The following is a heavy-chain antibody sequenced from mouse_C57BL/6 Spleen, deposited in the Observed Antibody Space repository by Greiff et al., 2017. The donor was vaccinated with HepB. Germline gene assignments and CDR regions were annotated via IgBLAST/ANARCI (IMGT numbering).Heavy chain of an antibody. CDR3: ARTTTVVAHYAMDY. CDR1: GYAFSSSW. Sequence: VKLVESGPELVKPGASVKISCKASGYAFSSSWMNWVKQRPGKGLEWIGRIYPGDGDTNYNGKFKGKATLTADKSSSTAYMQLSSLTSEDSAVYFCARTTTVVAHYAMDYWGQGTSVTVSS. J-gene: IGHJ4*01. D-gene: IGHD1-1*01. CDR2: IYPGDGDT. V-gene: IGHV1-82*01.